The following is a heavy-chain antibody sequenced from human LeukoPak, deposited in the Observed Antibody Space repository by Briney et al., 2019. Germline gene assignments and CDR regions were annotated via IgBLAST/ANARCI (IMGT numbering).Heavy chain of an antibody. CDR2: IKSQTDGGTT. CDR1: GFTFRKAW. J-gene: IGHJ4*02. V-gene: IGHV3-15*01. CDR3: TTVYPGL. Sequence: GGSLRLSCAASGFTFRKAWMSWVRQAPGKGLEWVGRIKSQTDGGTTDYAAPVKGRFSISRDDSKNTLYLQMNSLKTEDTAVYYCTTVYPGLWGQGTLVTVSS. D-gene: IGHD2/OR15-2a*01.